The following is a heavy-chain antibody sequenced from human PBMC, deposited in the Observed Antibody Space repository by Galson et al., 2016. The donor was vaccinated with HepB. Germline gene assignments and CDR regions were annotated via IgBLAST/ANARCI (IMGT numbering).Heavy chain of an antibody. Sequence: SLRLSCAASGFPFSNFAMSWVRQAPGKGLEWVSTISDSGGSTQYADSVKGRFTISRDNSKNTLYLQMNSLRAEDTAVYYCANGGSYPLRYFDYWGQGTLVTVSS. J-gene: IGHJ4*02. CDR1: GFPFSNFA. D-gene: IGHD1-26*01. CDR2: ISDSGGST. V-gene: IGHV3-23*01. CDR3: ANGGSYPLRYFDY.